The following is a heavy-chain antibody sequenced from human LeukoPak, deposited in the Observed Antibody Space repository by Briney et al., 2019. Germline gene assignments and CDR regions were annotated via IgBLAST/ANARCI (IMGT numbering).Heavy chain of an antibody. D-gene: IGHD3-22*01. CDR1: GGSISSYY. V-gene: IGHV4-39*07. CDR3: AKDLDYDRGDY. CDR2: IYYTGNT. J-gene: IGHJ4*02. Sequence: SETLSLTCTVSGGSISSYYWGWIRQPPGKGLEWIGSIYYTGNTYYNPSLKSRVTISIDTSKNQFSLKLRSVTAADTAVYYCAKDLDYDRGDYWGQGALVTVSS.